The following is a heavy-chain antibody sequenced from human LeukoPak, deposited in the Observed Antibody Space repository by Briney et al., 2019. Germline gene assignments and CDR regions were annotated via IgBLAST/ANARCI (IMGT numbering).Heavy chain of an antibody. D-gene: IGHD3-9*01. Sequence: ASVKVSCKASGGTFSSYAISWVRQAPGQGLEWMGGIIPIFGTANYAQKFQGRVTITADESTSTAYLELSSLRSEDTAVYYCARDPPWLGCHYFDYWGQGTLVTVSS. J-gene: IGHJ4*02. V-gene: IGHV1-69*13. CDR3: ARDPPWLGCHYFDY. CDR1: GGTFSSYA. CDR2: IIPIFGTA.